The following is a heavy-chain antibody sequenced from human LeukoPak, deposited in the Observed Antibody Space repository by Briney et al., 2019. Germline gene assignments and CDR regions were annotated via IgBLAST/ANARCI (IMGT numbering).Heavy chain of an antibody. D-gene: IGHD3-22*01. J-gene: IGHJ4*02. CDR2: ISYDGSNK. Sequence: GGSLRLSCAASGFTFSSYWMSWVRQAPGKGLEWVAVISYDGSNKYYADSVKGRFTISRDNSKNTLYLQMNSLRAEDTAVYYCAKGRRDYYDSSGYYYYFDYWGQGTLVTVSS. CDR3: AKGRRDYYDSSGYYYYFDY. V-gene: IGHV3-30*18. CDR1: GFTFSSYW.